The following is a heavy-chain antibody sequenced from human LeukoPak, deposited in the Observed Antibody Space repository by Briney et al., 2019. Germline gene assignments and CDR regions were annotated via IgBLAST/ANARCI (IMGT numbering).Heavy chain of an antibody. J-gene: IGHJ4*02. V-gene: IGHV3-48*04. CDR2: ISSSSSTI. CDR1: GFTFSSYS. D-gene: IGHD4-17*01. CDR3: ARDYTVRDFDY. Sequence: GGSLRLSCAASGFTFSSYSMNWVRQAPGKGLEWVSYISSSSSTIYYADSVKGRFTISRDNAKNSLYLQMNSLRAEDTAVYYCARDYTVRDFDYWGQGTLVTVSS.